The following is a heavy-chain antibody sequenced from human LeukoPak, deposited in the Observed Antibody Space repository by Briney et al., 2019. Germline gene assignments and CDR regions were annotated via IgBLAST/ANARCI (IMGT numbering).Heavy chain of an antibody. CDR2: INHSGST. Sequence: PSETLSLTCTVSGGSISSGGYYWSWIRQPPGKGLEWIGEINHSGSTNYNPSLKSRVTISVDTSKNQFSLKLSSVTAADTAVYYRARGQVPEDIVVVPAAITRWFDPWGQGTLVTVSS. J-gene: IGHJ5*02. D-gene: IGHD2-2*01. CDR1: GGSISSGGYY. V-gene: IGHV4-39*07. CDR3: ARGQVPEDIVVVPAAITRWFDP.